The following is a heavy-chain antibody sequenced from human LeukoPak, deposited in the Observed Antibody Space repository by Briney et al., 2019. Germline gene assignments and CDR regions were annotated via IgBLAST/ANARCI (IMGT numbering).Heavy chain of an antibody. Sequence: GGALRLSCAASGFTFSSYAMHWVRQAPGKGLEYVSAISSNGGSKYYANSVKGRFTISRDNSKNTLYLQMGSLRAEDMAVYYCARELSGWYRNFDYWGQGTLVTVSS. CDR1: GFTFSSYA. CDR3: ARELSGWYRNFDY. CDR2: ISSNGGSK. V-gene: IGHV3-64*01. J-gene: IGHJ4*02. D-gene: IGHD6-19*01.